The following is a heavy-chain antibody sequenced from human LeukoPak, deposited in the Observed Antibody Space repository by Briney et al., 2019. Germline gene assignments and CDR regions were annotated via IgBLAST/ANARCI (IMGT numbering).Heavy chain of an antibody. CDR1: GGSISSYY. J-gene: IGHJ4*02. CDR2: IYTSGST. D-gene: IGHD5-12*01. CDR3: ARGGKSLELVATINFDY. V-gene: IGHV4-4*07. Sequence: SETLSLTCTVSGGSISSYYWSWIRQPAGKGLEWIGRIYTSGSTNYNPSLKSRGTISVATSKNQFSLKLSSVTAADTAVYYCARGGKSLELVATINFDYWGQGTLVTVSS.